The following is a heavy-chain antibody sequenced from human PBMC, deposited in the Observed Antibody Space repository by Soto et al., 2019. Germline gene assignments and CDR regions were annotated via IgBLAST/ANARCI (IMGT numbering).Heavy chain of an antibody. CDR1: GFTFDDYA. CDR2: ISWNSGRI. J-gene: IGHJ4*02. D-gene: IGHD5-12*01. Sequence: EVQLVESGGGLVQPGRSLRLSCAASGFTFDDYAMHWVRQAPGKGLEWVSGISWNSGRIAYADSVKGRFTISRDSAKNSLYLQMNSLGAEDTALYFCAKDITYSGYDAIDCWGQGTLVTVSS. CDR3: AKDITYSGYDAIDC. V-gene: IGHV3-9*01.